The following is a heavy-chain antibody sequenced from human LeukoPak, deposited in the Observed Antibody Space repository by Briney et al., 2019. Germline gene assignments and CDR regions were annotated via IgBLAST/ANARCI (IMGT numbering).Heavy chain of an antibody. Sequence: GRSLRLSCAASGFTFSSYAMHWVRQAPDKGLEWVAVISYDGSNKYYAASVKGRFTISRDNSKNTLYLQMNSLRAEDTAVYYCARTFLEHPNPANWFDPWGQGTLVTVSS. CDR1: GFTFSSYA. V-gene: IGHV3-30*04. CDR2: ISYDGSNK. CDR3: ARTFLEHPNPANWFDP. D-gene: IGHD3-3*02. J-gene: IGHJ5*02.